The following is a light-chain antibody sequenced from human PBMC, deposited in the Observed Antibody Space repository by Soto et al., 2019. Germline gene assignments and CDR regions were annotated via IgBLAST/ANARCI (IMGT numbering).Light chain of an antibody. J-gene: IGLJ1*01. V-gene: IGLV2-11*01. CDR1: SSDVGGYNY. Sequence: QSALTQPRSVSGSPGQSVTISCTGTSSDVGGYNYVSWYQQHPGKAPKLMIYDVSKWPSGVPDRFSGSKSGNTASLTISGLQAEDEADYYCCSYAGNYADVFGTGTKLTVL. CDR2: DVS. CDR3: CSYAGNYADV.